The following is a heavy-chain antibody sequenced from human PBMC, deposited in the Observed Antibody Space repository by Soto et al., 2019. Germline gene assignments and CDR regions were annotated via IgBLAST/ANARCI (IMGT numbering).Heavy chain of an antibody. D-gene: IGHD3-9*01. CDR2: INNSGTT. Sequence: PSETLSLTCAAYGGSFSGYYWSWIRQPPGKGLEWLGEINNSGTTNYIQSLKSRVTISVDTSKNQFSRKLSSVTAADTAVYYCASGPLYDDILTGYHDALDIWGQGTMVTVAS. J-gene: IGHJ3*02. V-gene: IGHV4-34*01. CDR3: ASGPLYDDILTGYHDALDI. CDR1: GGSFSGYY.